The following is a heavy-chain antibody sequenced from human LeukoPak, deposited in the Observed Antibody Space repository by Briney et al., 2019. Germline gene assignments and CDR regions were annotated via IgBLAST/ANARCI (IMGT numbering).Heavy chain of an antibody. V-gene: IGHV4-39*01. D-gene: IGHD3/OR15-3a*01. CDR3: ARQTGSGLFILP. CDR1: GGSISSSSYY. CDR2: IYYSGST. Sequence: PSETLSLTCTVSGGSISSSSYYWGWIRQPPGKGLEWIGSIYYSGSTYYNPSLKSRVTTSVDTSKNQFSLKLSSVTAADTAVYYCARQTGSGLFILPGGQGTLVTVSS. J-gene: IGHJ4*02.